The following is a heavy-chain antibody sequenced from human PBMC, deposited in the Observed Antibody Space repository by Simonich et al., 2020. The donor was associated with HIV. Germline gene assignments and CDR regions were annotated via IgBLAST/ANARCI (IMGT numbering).Heavy chain of an antibody. CDR2: SYYSGST. Sequence: QVQLQQWGAGLLKPSETLSLTCAVHGGSFMKYHWSWIRQPPGKGLEWIGYSYYSGSTNYNPTLKSRVTISIDPSKNQFSLKLSSVTAADTAVYYCARVPRRGMIDYWGRGTLVTVSS. V-gene: IGHV4-34*11. CDR3: ARVPRRGMIDY. CDR1: GGSFMKYH. J-gene: IGHJ4*02. D-gene: IGHD3-10*01.